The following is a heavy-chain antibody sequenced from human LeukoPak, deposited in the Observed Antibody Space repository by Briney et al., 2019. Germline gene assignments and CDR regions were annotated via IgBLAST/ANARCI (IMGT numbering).Heavy chain of an antibody. D-gene: IGHD1-26*01. CDR3: AREWELLDY. V-gene: IGHV3-66*01. J-gene: IGHJ4*02. Sequence: GGSLRLSRAASGFTVRSNYLSWVRQAPGKGLEWVSVIYSGGSTDYADSVKGRFTISRDNAKNSLYLQMNSLRAEDTAVYYCAREWELLDYWGQGTLVTVSS. CDR1: GFTVRSNY. CDR2: IYSGGST.